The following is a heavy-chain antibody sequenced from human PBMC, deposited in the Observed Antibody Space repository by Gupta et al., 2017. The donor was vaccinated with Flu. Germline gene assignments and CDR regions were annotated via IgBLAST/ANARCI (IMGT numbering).Heavy chain of an antibody. V-gene: IGHV4-39*01. CDR1: GGSISSSSYY. CDR3: ASMGISSWPQFDY. Sequence: QLQMQESGPGLVKPSETLSLTCTVSGGSISSSSYYWGWIRQPPGKGLEWIGSIYYSGSTYYNPSLKSRVTIPVDTSKNRFSLKLSSVTATDTAVYYCASMGISSWPQFDYWGQGTLVTVSS. CDR2: IYYSGST. D-gene: IGHD6-13*01. J-gene: IGHJ4*02.